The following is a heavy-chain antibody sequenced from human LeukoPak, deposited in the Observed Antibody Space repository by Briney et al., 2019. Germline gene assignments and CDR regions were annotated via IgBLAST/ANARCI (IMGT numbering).Heavy chain of an antibody. Sequence: SETLSLTCTVSGGSISSYYWSWIRQPPGKGLEWIGYVYYSGTTNYNPSLKSRITISVDTSKNQFSLKLSSATAADTAVYYCARVLELLWFGELFNWFDPWGQGTLVTVSS. V-gene: IGHV4-59*12. D-gene: IGHD3-10*01. J-gene: IGHJ5*02. CDR1: GGSISSYY. CDR2: VYYSGTT. CDR3: ARVLELLWFGELFNWFDP.